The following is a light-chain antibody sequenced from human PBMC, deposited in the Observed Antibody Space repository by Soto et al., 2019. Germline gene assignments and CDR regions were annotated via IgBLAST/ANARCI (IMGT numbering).Light chain of an antibody. Sequence: DIQMTQSPSSLSASVRDRVTITCRASHNTRGYLNWYQQKPGKAPKLLIYAASNLQSGIPSRFSGSGSETDFTLTISSLQPEDFATYYCQQSYSTPWTFGQGTKGEIK. J-gene: IGKJ1*01. CDR1: HNTRGY. V-gene: IGKV1-39*01. CDR2: AAS. CDR3: QQSYSTPWT.